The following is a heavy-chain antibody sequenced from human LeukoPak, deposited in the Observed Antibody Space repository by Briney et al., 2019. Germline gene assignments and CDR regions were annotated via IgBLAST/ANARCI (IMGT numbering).Heavy chain of an antibody. D-gene: IGHD4-23*01. CDR3: ARHLNYGGNSGFDY. Sequence: GEPLKISSKGSGYSFTSYWIGWGGQMPGKGVEWMGIIYPGDSDTRYSPSFQGQVTISADKSISTAYLQWSSLKASDTAMYYCARHLNYGGNSGFDYWGQGTLVTVSS. CDR2: IYPGDSDT. CDR1: GYSFTSYW. J-gene: IGHJ4*02. V-gene: IGHV5-51*01.